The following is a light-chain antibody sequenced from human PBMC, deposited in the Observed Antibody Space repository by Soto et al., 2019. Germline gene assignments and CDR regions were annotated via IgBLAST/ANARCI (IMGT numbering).Light chain of an antibody. V-gene: IGLV1-47*01. CDR3: SAWDDSLRSVV. J-gene: IGLJ3*02. CDR2: KSN. Sequence: QLVLTQPPSASGTPGQRVTISCSGGSSNIGNNNVYWYQQLPGTAPKLLVYKSNQRPSGVPDRISGSKSGTSASLAISGLRSEDEADYYCSAWDDSLRSVVFGGGTKLTVL. CDR1: SSNIGNNN.